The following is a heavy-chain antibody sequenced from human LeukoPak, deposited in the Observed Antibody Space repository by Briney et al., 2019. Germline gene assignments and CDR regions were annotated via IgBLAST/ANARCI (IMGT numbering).Heavy chain of an antibody. J-gene: IGHJ6*02. V-gene: IGHV3-9*01. Sequence: PGRSLRLSCVGSGFAFHNYAMHWVRRPPGKGGEWGSAINWNSDTTPYADSVKGRFTISRDRARNTLYLQMDTLRPEDTALYYCAKDTGGNGAYFYAMDVWGQGTSVTVSS. CDR3: AKDTGGNGAYFYAMDV. CDR2: INWNSDTT. D-gene: IGHD4-23*01. CDR1: GFAFHNYA.